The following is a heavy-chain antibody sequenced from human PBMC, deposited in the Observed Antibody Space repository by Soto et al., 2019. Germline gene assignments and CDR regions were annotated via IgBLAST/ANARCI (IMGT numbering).Heavy chain of an antibody. CDR3: ARGVPGTPGSYYKCHFYD. J-gene: IGHJ4*02. V-gene: IGHV4-34*01. D-gene: IGHD3-10*01. CDR1: GGSFGNHY. Sequence: QVQLQQWGAGLLKPSETLSLTCAVYGGSFGNHYWTWIRQSPGKGLEWIGEVHRSGGTSYNPSLKSRVTISIDTSRNEFSLNLSSVTAADTAVYYCARGVPGTPGSYYKCHFYDWGQGTLVTVSS. CDR2: VHRSGGT.